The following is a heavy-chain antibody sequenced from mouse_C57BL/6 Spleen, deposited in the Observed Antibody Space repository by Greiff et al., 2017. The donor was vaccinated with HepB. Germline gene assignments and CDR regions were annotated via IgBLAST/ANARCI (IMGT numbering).Heavy chain of an antibody. J-gene: IGHJ3*01. D-gene: IGHD2-2*01. CDR2: ISSGSSTN. CDR1: GFTFSDYG. Sequence: EVMLVESGGGLVKPGGSLKLSCAASGFTFSDYGMHWVRQAPEKGLEWVAYISSGSSTNYYADTVKGRFTISRDNAKNTLFLQMTSLRSEDTAMYYCARGYYGYIAYWGQGTLVTVSA. CDR3: ARGYYGYIAY. V-gene: IGHV5-17*01.